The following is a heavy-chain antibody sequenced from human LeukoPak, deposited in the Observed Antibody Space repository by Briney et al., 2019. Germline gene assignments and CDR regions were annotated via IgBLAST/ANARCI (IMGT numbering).Heavy chain of an antibody. Sequence: SETLSLTCTVSGGSISSGDYYWSWIRQPPGKGLEWIGYIYYSGSTYYNPSLKSRVTISVDTSKNQFSLKLSSVTAADTAVYYCARAIVVVPAARGAFDIWGQGTMVTVSS. V-gene: IGHV4-30-4*01. J-gene: IGHJ3*02. CDR1: GGSISSGDYY. D-gene: IGHD2-2*01. CDR2: IYYSGST. CDR3: ARAIVVVPAARGAFDI.